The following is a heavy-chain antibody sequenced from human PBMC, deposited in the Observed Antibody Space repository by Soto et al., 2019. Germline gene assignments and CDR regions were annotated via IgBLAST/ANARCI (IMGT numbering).Heavy chain of an antibody. J-gene: IGHJ6*02. Sequence: PGGSLRLSCAASGFTFSSFGMHWVRQAPDKGLQWVAVISYDGSDKYYADSVKGRFTISRDDSTNTMYLQMNSLRPEDTAVYFCAKDWDGVTVTGYTYGMDVWGQGTMVTVSS. CDR3: AKDWDGVTVTGYTYGMDV. CDR1: GFTFSSFG. CDR2: ISYDGSDK. D-gene: IGHD2-15*01. V-gene: IGHV3-30*18.